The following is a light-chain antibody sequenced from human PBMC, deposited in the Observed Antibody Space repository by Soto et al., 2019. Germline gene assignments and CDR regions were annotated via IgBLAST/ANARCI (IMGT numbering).Light chain of an antibody. Sequence: DIQLTQFPSFLSASVGDRVTITCRASQDINTYLAWYQQKPRKAPKLLIFAASTLQNGVPSRFSGSGSVTEFTVTITSLQPEDFATYYCQQRKSYPITFGQGTRLEIK. CDR2: AAS. V-gene: IGKV1-9*01. J-gene: IGKJ5*01. CDR1: QDINTY. CDR3: QQRKSYPIT.